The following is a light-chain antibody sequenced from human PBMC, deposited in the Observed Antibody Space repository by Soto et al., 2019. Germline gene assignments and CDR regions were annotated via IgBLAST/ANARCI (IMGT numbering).Light chain of an antibody. CDR3: HQYGRSPQT. Sequence: ETVLTQSPGTLSLSQGGRATLSFRASQSVRSTLAWYQQKPGQSPRLLIYGASIRATGIPDRFSGSGSGTDFTFTIGRLEPEDVAVYYCHQYGRSPQTFGQGTKVDIK. J-gene: IGKJ1*01. CDR2: GAS. V-gene: IGKV3-20*01. CDR1: QSVRST.